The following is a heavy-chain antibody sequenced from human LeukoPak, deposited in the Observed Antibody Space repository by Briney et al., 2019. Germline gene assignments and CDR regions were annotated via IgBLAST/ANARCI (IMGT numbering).Heavy chain of an antibody. V-gene: IGHV3-30-3*01. CDR2: ISYDGSNK. CDR3: ARNIGDSSSNWFDP. D-gene: IGHD6-6*01. Sequence: PEGSLRLSCAASGFTFSSYAMHWVRQAPGKGLEWVAVISYDGSNKYYADSVKGRFTISRDNSKNTLYLQMNSLRAEDTAVYYCARNIGDSSSNWFDPWGQGTLVTVSS. J-gene: IGHJ5*02. CDR1: GFTFSSYA.